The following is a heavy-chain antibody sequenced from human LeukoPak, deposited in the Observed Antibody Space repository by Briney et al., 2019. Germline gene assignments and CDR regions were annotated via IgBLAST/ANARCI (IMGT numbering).Heavy chain of an antibody. V-gene: IGHV3-23*01. D-gene: IGHD1-14*01. CDR3: AKDLNLRGYCDY. CDR1: YFTVSDNY. Sequence: GGSLRLSCAATYFTVSDNYMNWVRQAPGKGLEWVSAISGSGGSTYYADSVKGRFTISRDNSKNTLYLQMNSLRAEDTAVYYCAKDLNLRGYCDYWGQGTLVTVSS. J-gene: IGHJ4*02. CDR2: ISGSGGST.